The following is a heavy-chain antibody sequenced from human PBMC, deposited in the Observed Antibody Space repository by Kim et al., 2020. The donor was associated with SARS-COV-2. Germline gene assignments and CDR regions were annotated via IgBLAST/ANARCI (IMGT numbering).Heavy chain of an antibody. J-gene: IGHJ6*02. D-gene: IGHD3-9*01. CDR1: GFTFSGSA. CDR2: IRSKANSYAT. CDR3: TRLKYYDILTGYRNYYYGMDV. V-gene: IGHV3-73*01. Sequence: GGSLRLSCAASGFTFSGSAMHWVRQASGKGLEWVGRIRSKANSYATAYAASVKGRFTISRDDSKNTAYLQMNSLKTEDTAVYYCTRLKYYDILTGYRNYYYGMDVWGQGTTVTVSS.